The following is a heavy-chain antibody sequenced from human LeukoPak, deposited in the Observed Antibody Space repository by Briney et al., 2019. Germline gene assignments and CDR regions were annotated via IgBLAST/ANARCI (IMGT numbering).Heavy chain of an antibody. D-gene: IGHD1-1*01. V-gene: IGHV4-31*03. CDR3: ARDNAPLGWKGYYYYGMDV. J-gene: IGHJ6*02. CDR1: GGSLSSGGYY. Sequence: RPSETLSLTCTVSGGSLSSGGYYSSWIRQHPGKGLEWLGYIYYSGSTYYNPSLKSRVTISVDTSKNQFSLKLSSVTAADTAVYYCARDNAPLGWKGYYYYGMDVWGQGTTVTVSS. CDR2: IYYSGST.